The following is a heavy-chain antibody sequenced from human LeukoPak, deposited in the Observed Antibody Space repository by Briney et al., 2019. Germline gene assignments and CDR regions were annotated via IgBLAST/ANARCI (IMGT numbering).Heavy chain of an antibody. CDR1: GFTFSSYA. CDR3: ARDRANDYFDY. V-gene: IGHV3-23*01. CDR2: IGAGGTFT. D-gene: IGHD3-10*01. Sequence: PGGSLRLSCTASGFTFSSYAMNWVRQAPGKGLEWVSGIGAGGTFTYYADSVKGRFTISRDNSKNTLYLQMNRLRAEDTAVYYCARDRANDYFDYWGQGTLVTVSS. J-gene: IGHJ4*02.